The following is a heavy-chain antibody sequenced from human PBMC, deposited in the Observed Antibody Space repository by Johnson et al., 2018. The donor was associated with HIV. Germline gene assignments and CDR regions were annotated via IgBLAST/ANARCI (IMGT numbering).Heavy chain of an antibody. V-gene: IGHV3-9*01. CDR2: ISWNSGSI. CDR1: GFIFSDYC. CDR3: AKEDGNLNAFDI. D-gene: IGHD5-24*01. Sequence: VQLVESGGDLVKPGGSLRLSCAASGFIFSDYCMSWIRQAPGKGLEWVSGISWNSGSIGYADSVKGRFTISRDNAKNSLYLQMNSLRAEDTALYYCAKEDGNLNAFDIWGQGTMVTVSS. J-gene: IGHJ3*02.